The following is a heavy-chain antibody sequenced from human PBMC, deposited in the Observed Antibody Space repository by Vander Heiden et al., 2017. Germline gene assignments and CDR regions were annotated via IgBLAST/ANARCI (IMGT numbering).Heavy chain of an antibody. CDR3: ARVPSRNGDYAFGAFDI. V-gene: IGHV3-74*01. CDR2: ISTDGSST. D-gene: IGHD4-17*01. CDR1: GFTLSPYW. Sequence: EVQLVESGGGLVQIGGSLRLSCAASGFTLSPYWMHWVRQAPGKGLVWVSRISTDGSSTSYADSVQGRFTISRDNAKNTLYLQMNSLRAEDTAVYYCARVPSRNGDYAFGAFDIWGQGTMVTVSS. J-gene: IGHJ3*02.